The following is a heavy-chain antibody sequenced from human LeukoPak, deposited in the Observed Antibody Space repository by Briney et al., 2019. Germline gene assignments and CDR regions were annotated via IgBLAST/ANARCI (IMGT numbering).Heavy chain of an antibody. V-gene: IGHV5-51*01. CDR2: IYPGDSDT. J-gene: IGHJ5*02. CDR1: GYSFTSYW. Sequence: GESLKICCKGSGYSFTSYWIGWGRQMPAKGLELMGSIYPGDSDTRYSPSFQGQGTISADKSISTSYLQWSILKASDTAMYYCARHSRREENWFDPWGQGTLVTVSS. CDR3: ARHSRREENWFDP.